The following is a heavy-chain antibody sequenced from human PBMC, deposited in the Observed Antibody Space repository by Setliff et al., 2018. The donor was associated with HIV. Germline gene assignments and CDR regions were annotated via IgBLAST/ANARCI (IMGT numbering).Heavy chain of an antibody. CDR1: GYTFNSYG. J-gene: IGHJ3*02. V-gene: IGHV1-18*01. CDR2: NSPYNGNT. D-gene: IGHD2-2*01. Sequence: GASVKVSCKASGYTFNSYGISWERQAPGQGLEWMGWNSPYNGNTKFGQKLQGRVTMTTDTSTSTGYMELRSLRSDDTAMYYCARGGSLFAMTTHPFDIWGQGTMVTVSS. CDR3: ARGGSLFAMTTHPFDI.